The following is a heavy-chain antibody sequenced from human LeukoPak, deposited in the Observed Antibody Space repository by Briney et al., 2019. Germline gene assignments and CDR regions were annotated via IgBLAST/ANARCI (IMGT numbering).Heavy chain of an antibody. CDR3: AREEIVEPGTNYFGMEV. CDR1: GDRVSSNSAA. Sequence: SQTLSLTCAISGDRVSSNSAAWKWIRQSRSRGLEWLGSTYYRSKWDNDYAGSVKSRIIINAATSKNQFSLQLTSVTREDTAVYYCAREEIVEPGTNYFGMEVWGQGTPVTVSS. CDR2: TYYRSKWDN. D-gene: IGHD2-8*01. V-gene: IGHV6-1*01. J-gene: IGHJ6*02.